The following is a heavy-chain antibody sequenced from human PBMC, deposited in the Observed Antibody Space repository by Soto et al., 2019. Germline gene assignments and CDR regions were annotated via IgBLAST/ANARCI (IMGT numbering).Heavy chain of an antibody. V-gene: IGHV4-39*01. CDR2: IYYSGST. CDR1: GGSISSSSYY. Sequence: PSETLSLTXTVSGGSISSSSYYWGWIRQPPGKGLEWIGSIYYSGSTYYNPSLKSRVTISVDTSKNQLSLKLSSVTAADTAVYYCARLRYYYDSSGYPDYYYGMDVWGQGTTVTVSS. D-gene: IGHD3-22*01. CDR3: ARLRYYYDSSGYPDYYYGMDV. J-gene: IGHJ6*02.